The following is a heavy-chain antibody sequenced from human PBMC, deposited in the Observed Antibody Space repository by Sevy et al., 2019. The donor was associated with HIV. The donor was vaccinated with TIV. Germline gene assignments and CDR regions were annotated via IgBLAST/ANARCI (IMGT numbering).Heavy chain of an antibody. V-gene: IGHV6-1*01. CDR3: AYTVSGYCSSTSCYWGYFDY. J-gene: IGHJ4*02. CDR1: GDSVSSNSAA. CDR2: TYYRSKWYN. D-gene: IGHD2-2*01. Sequence: SQTLSLTCAISGDSVSSNSAAWNWIRQSPSGGLEWLGRTYYRSKWYNDYAVSVKSRITINPDTSKNQFSLQLNSVTPEDTAVYYCAYTVSGYCSSTSCYWGYFDYWGQGTLVTVSS.